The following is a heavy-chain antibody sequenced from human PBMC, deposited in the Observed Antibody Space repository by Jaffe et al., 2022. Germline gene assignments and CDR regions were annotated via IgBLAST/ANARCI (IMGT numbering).Heavy chain of an antibody. V-gene: IGHV3-23*01. CDR1: GFTFSSYA. Sequence: EVQLLESGGGLVQPGGSLRLSCAASGFTFSSYAMSWVRQAPGKGLEWVSAISGSGGSTYYADSVKGRFTISRDNSKNTLYLQMNSLRAEDTAVYYCAKDLAPYYGDYVDYYYYYYYMDVWGKGTTVTVSS. CDR3: AKDLAPYYGDYVDYYYYYYYMDV. J-gene: IGHJ6*03. D-gene: IGHD4-17*01. CDR2: ISGSGGST.